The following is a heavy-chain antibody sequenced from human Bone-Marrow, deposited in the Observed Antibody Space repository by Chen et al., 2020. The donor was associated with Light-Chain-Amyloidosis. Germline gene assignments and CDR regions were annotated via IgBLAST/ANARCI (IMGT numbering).Heavy chain of an antibody. Sequence: QLQLQESGPGLVKPSETLSLTCTVSGGSISSSSYYCGWIRQPPGKGLEWIGSIYYSGSTYYNPSLKSRGTISVDTSKNQFSLKLSAVTAADTAVYYCARDPYDYVWGSYRPNNNWFDPWGQGTLVTVSS. CDR2: IYYSGST. V-gene: IGHV4-39*07. CDR1: GGSISSSSYY. J-gene: IGHJ5*02. CDR3: ARDPYDYVWGSYRPNNNWFDP. D-gene: IGHD3-16*02.